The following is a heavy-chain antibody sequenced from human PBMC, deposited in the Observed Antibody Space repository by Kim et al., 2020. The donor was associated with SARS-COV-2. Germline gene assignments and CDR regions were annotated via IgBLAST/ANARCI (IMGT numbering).Heavy chain of an antibody. CDR1: GLYI. V-gene: IGHV3-30*04. D-gene: IGHD6-19*01. CDR3: ATEGGPSGRSGYFDY. CDR2: MSFDGFSK. J-gene: IGHJ4*02. Sequence: GGSLRLSCATSGLYIIHWVRQAPGKGLEWVAAMSFDGFSKYFADSVKGRFTISRDDSKNMVWLHLNSLRDEDSAIYYCATEGGPSGRSGYFDYWRQGTV.